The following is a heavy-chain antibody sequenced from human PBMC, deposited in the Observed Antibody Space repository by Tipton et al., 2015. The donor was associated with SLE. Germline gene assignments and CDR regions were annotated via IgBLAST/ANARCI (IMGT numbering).Heavy chain of an antibody. V-gene: IGHV4-59*08. CDR1: GASIGRYY. J-gene: IGHJ5*02. CDR2: ISFTGKS. Sequence: TLSLTCSVSGASIGRYYWNWIRQPPGKGLEWIGYISFTGKSTYNPSLKSRVAISFDTSKSQVSLKMTSVTAADMAVYYCARRMTTLSRVGDWLDPWGQGPLVIVS. CDR3: ARRMTTLSRVGDWLDP. D-gene: IGHD1-1*01.